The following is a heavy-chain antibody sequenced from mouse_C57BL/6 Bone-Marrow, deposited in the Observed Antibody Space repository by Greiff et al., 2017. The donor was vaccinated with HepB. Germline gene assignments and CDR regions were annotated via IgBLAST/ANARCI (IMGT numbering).Heavy chain of an antibody. Sequence: QVHVKQSGAELVRPGTSVKVSCKASGYAFTNYLIDWVKQRPGQGLEWIGVINPGSGGTNYNEKFKGKATLTADKSSSTAYMQLSSLTSEDSAVYFCARRGSSPYYAMDYWGQGTSVTVSS. CDR1: GYAFTNYL. CDR3: ARRGSSPYYAMDY. V-gene: IGHV1-54*01. D-gene: IGHD1-1*01. J-gene: IGHJ4*01. CDR2: INPGSGGT.